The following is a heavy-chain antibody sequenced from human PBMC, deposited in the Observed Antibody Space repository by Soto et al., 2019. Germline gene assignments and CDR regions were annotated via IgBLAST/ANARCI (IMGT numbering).Heavy chain of an antibody. Sequence: GGSLRLSCAASGFTFSNAWMNWVRQAPGKGLEWVGRIKSKTDGGTTDYAAPVKGRFTISRDDSKNTLYLQMNSLKTEDTAVYYCTTDPPRGRYFDWSLAFSWGQGTLVTVSS. D-gene: IGHD3-9*01. CDR2: IKSKTDGGTT. CDR3: TTDPPRGRYFDWSLAFS. V-gene: IGHV3-15*07. J-gene: IGHJ4*02. CDR1: GFTFSNAW.